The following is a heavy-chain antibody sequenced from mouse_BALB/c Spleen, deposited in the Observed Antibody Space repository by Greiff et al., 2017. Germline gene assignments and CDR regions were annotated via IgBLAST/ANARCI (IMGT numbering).Heavy chain of an antibody. J-gene: IGHJ2*01. CDR2: IYPGDGDT. CDR1: GYAFSSYW. V-gene: IGHV1-80*01. CDR3: ARNYYGSYYYFDY. D-gene: IGHD1-1*01. Sequence: QVQLQQSGAELVRPGSSVKISCKASGYAFSSYWMNWVKQRPGQGLEWIGQIYPGDGDTNYNGKFKGKATLTADKSSSTAYMQLSSLTSEDSAVYFCARNYYGSYYYFDYWGQGTTLTVSS.